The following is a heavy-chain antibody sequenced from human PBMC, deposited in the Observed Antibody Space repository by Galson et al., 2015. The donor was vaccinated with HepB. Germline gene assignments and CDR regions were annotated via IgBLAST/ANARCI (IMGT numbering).Heavy chain of an antibody. D-gene: IGHD3-9*01. V-gene: IGHV3-48*03. J-gene: IGHJ6*02. Sequence: SLRLSCAASGFTFSSYEMNWVRQAPGKGLEWVSYISSSGSTIYYADSVKGRFTISRDNAKNSLYLQMNSLRAEDTAVYYCARQLRYYDILTGYYYYYGMDVWGQGTTVTVSS. CDR1: GFTFSSYE. CDR3: ARQLRYYDILTGYYYYYGMDV. CDR2: ISSSGSTI.